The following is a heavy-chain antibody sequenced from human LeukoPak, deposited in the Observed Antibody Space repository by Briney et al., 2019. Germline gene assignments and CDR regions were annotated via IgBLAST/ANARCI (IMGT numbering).Heavy chain of an antibody. CDR2: INPNSGGT. V-gene: IGHV1-2*02. CDR1: GYTFTGYY. CDR3: ARAPPRYFGWLLTSFDY. J-gene: IGHJ4*02. D-gene: IGHD3-9*01. Sequence: GALVKVSCKASGYTFTGYYMHWVRQAPGQGLEWMGWINPNSGGTNYAQKFQGRVTMTRDTSISTAYMELSRLRSDDTAVYYCARAPPRYFGWLLTSFDYWGQGTLVTVSS.